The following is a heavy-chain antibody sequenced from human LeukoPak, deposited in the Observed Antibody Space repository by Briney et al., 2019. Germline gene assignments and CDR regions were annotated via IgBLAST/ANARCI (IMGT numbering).Heavy chain of an antibody. V-gene: IGHV3-23*01. CDR2: IRSSGSTT. Sequence: GGSLRLSCEASGFIFSSFAVSWVRQAPGEGLEWVSSIRSSGSTTYYADSVKGRFTISRDNIRNTLNLQMNSLRPDDTALYYCAKDPNGDYVGAFEMWGLGTMVTVSS. CDR1: GFIFSSFA. J-gene: IGHJ3*02. CDR3: AKDPNGDYVGAFEM. D-gene: IGHD4-17*01.